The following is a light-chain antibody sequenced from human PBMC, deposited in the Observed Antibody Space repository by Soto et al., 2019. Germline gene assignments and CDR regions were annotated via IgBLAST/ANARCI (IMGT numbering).Light chain of an antibody. J-gene: IGKJ4*01. Sequence: DIVMTQSPDSLAVSLGERATINCKSSQTVLSTSNNRDSLAWYQQKPGQPPKLLINWASTRLSGVPDRFSGSGSGTDFTLTISSLQAEDVAVYYCQHYLDFPLTFGGGTSVEIK. V-gene: IGKV4-1*01. CDR3: QHYLDFPLT. CDR1: QTVLSTSNNRDS. CDR2: WAS.